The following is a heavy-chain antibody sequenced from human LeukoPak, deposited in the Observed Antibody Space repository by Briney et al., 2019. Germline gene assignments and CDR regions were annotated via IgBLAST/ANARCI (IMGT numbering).Heavy chain of an antibody. CDR1: GGSISTFY. J-gene: IGHJ3*02. CDR3: ARSDTYCSGGSCPPNTFDAFDI. Sequence: SETLSLTCTVSGGSISTFYWSWIRQPPGKRLEYIGHIFYRGSTNYNPSLKSRVTIPLDTSKKQVSLKLSSVTAADTAVYYCARSDTYCSGGSCPPNTFDAFDIWGQGTMVTVSS. V-gene: IGHV4-59*01. D-gene: IGHD2-15*01. CDR2: IFYRGST.